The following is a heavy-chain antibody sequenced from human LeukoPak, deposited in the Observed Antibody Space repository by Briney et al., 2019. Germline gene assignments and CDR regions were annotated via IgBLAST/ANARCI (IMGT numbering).Heavy chain of an antibody. CDR3: ARGQGNYYYDSSGPLGY. CDR2: IYYSGST. CDR1: GGSISSYY. D-gene: IGHD3-22*01. J-gene: IGHJ4*02. V-gene: IGHV4-59*12. Sequence: SETLSLTCTVSGGSISSYYWSWIRQPPGKGLEWIGYIYYSGSTNYNPSLKSRVTISVDTSKNQFSLKLSSVTAADTAVYYCARGQGNYYYDSSGPLGYWGQGTLVTVSS.